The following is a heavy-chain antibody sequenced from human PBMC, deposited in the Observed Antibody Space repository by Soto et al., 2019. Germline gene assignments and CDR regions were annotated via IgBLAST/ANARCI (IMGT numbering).Heavy chain of an antibody. J-gene: IGHJ4*02. CDR3: ARVRYFDWLFTYLDY. V-gene: IGHV3-20*04. Sequence: EVQLVESGGGVVRPGGSLRLSCAASGFTCDDYGMSWVRQAPGKGLEWVAGINWNGGSTGYADSVKGRFTISRDNAKNSLYLQMNSLRAEDTALYYCARVRYFDWLFTYLDYWGQGTLVTVSS. CDR2: INWNGGST. D-gene: IGHD3-9*01. CDR1: GFTCDDYG.